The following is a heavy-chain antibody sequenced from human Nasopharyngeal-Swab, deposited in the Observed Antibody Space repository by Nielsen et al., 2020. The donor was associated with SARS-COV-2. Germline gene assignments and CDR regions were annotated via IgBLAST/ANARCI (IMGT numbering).Heavy chain of an antibody. CDR1: GFTFSSYW. D-gene: IGHD2-8*01. CDR2: ISIDGSST. Sequence: GGSLRLSCAASGFTFSSYWMHWVRQAPGKGLVWVSRISIDGSSTSYADSVKGRFTIPRDNAKNTLYLQMNSLRAEDTAVYYCAKRDCSNAVCRHYFDYWGQGTLVTVSS. CDR3: AKRDCSNAVCRHYFDY. V-gene: IGHV3-74*01. J-gene: IGHJ4*02.